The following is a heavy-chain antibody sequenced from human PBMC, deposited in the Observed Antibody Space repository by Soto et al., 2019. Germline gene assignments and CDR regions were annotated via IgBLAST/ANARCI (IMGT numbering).Heavy chain of an antibody. J-gene: IGHJ6*02. Sequence: SETLSLTCSVSGGSISDYYWSWIRQSPEKGLEWIAYIYHSGYTFYNQSLKSRVTMSVDTSKNQFSLKLRSVTAADTAVYYCAKWEGLGSDYYYYAMDVWGQGTTVTVSS. D-gene: IGHD1-26*01. CDR3: AKWEGLGSDYYYYAMDV. CDR2: IYHSGYT. V-gene: IGHV4-59*06. CDR1: GGSISDYY.